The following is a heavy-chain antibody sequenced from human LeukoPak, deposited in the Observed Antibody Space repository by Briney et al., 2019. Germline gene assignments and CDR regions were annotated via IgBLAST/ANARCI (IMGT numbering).Heavy chain of an antibody. CDR2: INHSGST. D-gene: IGHD3-10*01. J-gene: IGHJ4*02. Sequence: PSEALSLTCAVYGGSFSGHYWSWIRQPPGKGLEWIGEINHSGSTNYNPSLKSRVTISVDTSKNQSSLKLSSVPAADTAVYYCARGRWNYYGSGSYYFDYWGQGTLVTVSS. V-gene: IGHV4-34*01. CDR1: GGSFSGHY. CDR3: ARGRWNYYGSGSYYFDY.